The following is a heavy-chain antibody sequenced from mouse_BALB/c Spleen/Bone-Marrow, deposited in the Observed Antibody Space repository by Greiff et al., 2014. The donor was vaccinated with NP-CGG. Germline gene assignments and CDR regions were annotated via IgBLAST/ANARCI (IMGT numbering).Heavy chain of an antibody. J-gene: IGHJ1*01. V-gene: IGHV14-3*02. CDR3: ASYRYAKYFDV. CDR2: IDPANGNT. D-gene: IGHD2-14*01. Sequence: VQPQQSGAELVKPGASVKLSCTASGFNIKDTYMHWVKQRPEQGLEWIGRIDPANGNTKYDPKFQGKATITADTSSNTAYLQLSSLTSEDTAVYYCASYRYAKYFDVWGAGTTVTVSS. CDR1: GFNIKDTY.